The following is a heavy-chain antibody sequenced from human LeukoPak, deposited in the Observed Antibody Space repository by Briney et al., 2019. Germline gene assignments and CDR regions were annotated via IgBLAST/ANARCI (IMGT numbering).Heavy chain of an antibody. CDR2: IYYSGST. CDR1: GGSISSYY. CDR3: ARARDYGDYYMDV. Sequence: SSETLSLTCTVSGGSISSYYWSWIRQPPGKGLEWIGYIYYSGSTNYNPSLKSRVTISVDTSKNQFSLKLSSVTAADTAVYYCARARDYGDYYMDVWGKGITVTVSS. V-gene: IGHV4-59*01. J-gene: IGHJ6*03. D-gene: IGHD4-17*01.